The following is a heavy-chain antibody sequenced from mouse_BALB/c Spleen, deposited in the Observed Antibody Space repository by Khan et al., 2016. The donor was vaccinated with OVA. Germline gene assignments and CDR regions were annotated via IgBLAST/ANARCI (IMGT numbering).Heavy chain of an antibody. CDR2: INTYTGEP. CDR1: GYTFTNYV. V-gene: IGHV9-3-1*01. J-gene: IGHJ2*01. Sequence: QIQLVQSGPELKKPGETVKISCKASGYTFTNYVMNWVKQSPGKGLKWMGWINTYTGEPTYADDFKGRFAFSLETSASTAYLQINSLKKEDTATYFCTRFHGGYWGQGTTLTVSS. CDR3: TRFHGGY.